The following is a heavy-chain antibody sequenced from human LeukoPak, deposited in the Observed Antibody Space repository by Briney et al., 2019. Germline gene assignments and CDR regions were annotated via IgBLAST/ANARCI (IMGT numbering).Heavy chain of an antibody. Sequence: GGPLRLSCAASGFTFNDYYMTWIRQAPGKGLEWVSYISSGGSTIYYADSVKGRFTIPRDNAKNSLYLQMNSLRAEDTAVYYCARADYGYYYMDVWGKGTTVTVSS. D-gene: IGHD4/OR15-4a*01. J-gene: IGHJ6*03. V-gene: IGHV3-11*04. CDR1: GFTFNDYY. CDR3: ARADYGYYYMDV. CDR2: ISSGGSTI.